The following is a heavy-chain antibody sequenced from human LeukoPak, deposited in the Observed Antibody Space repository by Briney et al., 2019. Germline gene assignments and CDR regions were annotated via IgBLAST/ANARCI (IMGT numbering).Heavy chain of an antibody. D-gene: IGHD6-19*01. CDR1: GFTFSSYE. CDR3: ARDVGQWLVRGYLDY. CDR2: ISSSGSTI. Sequence: GGSLRFSCAASGFTFSSYEMNWVRQAPGKGLEWVSYISSSGSTIYYADSVKGRFTISRDNAKNSLYLQMNSLRAEDTAVYYCARDVGQWLVRGYLDYWGQGTLVTVSS. V-gene: IGHV3-48*03. J-gene: IGHJ4*02.